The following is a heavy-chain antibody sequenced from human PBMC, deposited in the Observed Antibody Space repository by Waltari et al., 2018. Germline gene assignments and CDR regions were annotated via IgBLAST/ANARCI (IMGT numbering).Heavy chain of an antibody. CDR1: WFLFGHPA. Sequence: EVQLVESGGGWVQRGGSLTHDCAASWFLFGHPALPWVRQASGKGLEWVARIKSKANNYATTYGESVKGRFTISRDDSQNTAYLHINSLKTEDTAVYYCTSDSSRWDDYYHDHWGQGTLVTVSS. D-gene: IGHD6-13*01. CDR2: IKSKANNYAT. V-gene: IGHV3-73*01. CDR3: TSDSSRWDDYYHDH. J-gene: IGHJ4*02.